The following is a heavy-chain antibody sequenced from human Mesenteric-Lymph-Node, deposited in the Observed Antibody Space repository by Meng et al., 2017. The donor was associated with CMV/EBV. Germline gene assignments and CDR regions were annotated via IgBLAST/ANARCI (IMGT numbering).Heavy chain of an antibody. Sequence: GSLRLSCTVSGGSISSYYWSWIRQPPGKGLEWIGYIYYSGSTNYNPSLKSRVTISVDTSKNQFSLKLSSVTAADTAVYYCASRLPLYDAFDIWGQGTMVTVSS. J-gene: IGHJ3*02. V-gene: IGHV4-59*01. CDR2: IYYSGST. CDR1: GGSISSYY. CDR3: ASRLPLYDAFDI. D-gene: IGHD2-21*01.